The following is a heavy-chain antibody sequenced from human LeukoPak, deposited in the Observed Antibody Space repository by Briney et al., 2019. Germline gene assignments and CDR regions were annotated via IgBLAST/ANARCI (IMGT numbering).Heavy chain of an antibody. CDR2: INHSGST. D-gene: IGHD2-2*01. CDR1: GGSFSGYY. V-gene: IGHV4-34*01. J-gene: IGHJ3*01. CDR3: AGRQLDV. Sequence: SETLSLTCAVYGGSFSGYYWSWIRQPPGKGLEWIGEINHSGSTNYNPSLKSRVTISVDTSKNQFPLKLSSVTAADTAVYYCAGRQLDVWGQGTMVTVSS.